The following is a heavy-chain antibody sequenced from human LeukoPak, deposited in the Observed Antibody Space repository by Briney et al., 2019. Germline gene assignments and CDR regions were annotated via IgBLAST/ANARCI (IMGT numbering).Heavy chain of an antibody. D-gene: IGHD6-13*01. CDR1: GGSFSGYY. J-gene: IGHJ6*03. Sequence: SETLSLTCAVYGGSFSGYYWSWIRQPPGKGLEWIGEINHSGSTNYNPSLKSRVTISVDTSKNQFSLKLSSVTAADTAVYCCARHLGIAAAAQDYYYYMDVWGKGTTVTISS. CDR3: ARHLGIAAAAQDYYYYMDV. CDR2: INHSGST. V-gene: IGHV4-34*01.